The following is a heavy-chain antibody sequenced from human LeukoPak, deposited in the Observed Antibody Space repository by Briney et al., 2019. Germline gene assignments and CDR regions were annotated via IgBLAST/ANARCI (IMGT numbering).Heavy chain of an antibody. Sequence: GGSLRLSCAASGFTFSSYAMSWVRQAPGKGLEWVSAIGGSGGSTYYADSVKGRFTIPRDNSKNTLYLQMNSLRAEDTAVYYCAKDTYSSSWPTPDAFDIWGQGTMVTVSS. V-gene: IGHV3-23*01. CDR1: GFTFSSYA. CDR2: IGGSGGST. J-gene: IGHJ3*02. D-gene: IGHD6-13*01. CDR3: AKDTYSSSWPTPDAFDI.